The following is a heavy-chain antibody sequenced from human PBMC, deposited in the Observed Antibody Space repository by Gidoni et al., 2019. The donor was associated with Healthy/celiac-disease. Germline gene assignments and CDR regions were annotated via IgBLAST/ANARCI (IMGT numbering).Heavy chain of an antibody. J-gene: IGHJ6*02. CDR2: IIPIFGTA. CDR3: AREGYCSGGSCYPAYGMDV. V-gene: IGHV1-69*01. CDR1: GGTFSSYA. Sequence: QVQLVQSGAEVKKPGSSVKVSCKASGGTFSSYAISWVRQAPGQGLEWMGGIIPIFGTANYAQKVQGRVTITADESTSTAYMELSSLRSEDTAVYYCAREGYCSGGSCYPAYGMDVWGQGTTVTVSS. D-gene: IGHD2-15*01.